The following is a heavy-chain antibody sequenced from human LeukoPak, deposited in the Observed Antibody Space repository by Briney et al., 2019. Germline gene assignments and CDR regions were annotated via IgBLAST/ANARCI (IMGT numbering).Heavy chain of an antibody. D-gene: IGHD5-12*01. V-gene: IGHV3-30*04. Sequence: GGSLRLSCAASGFTFSSYAMHWVRQAPGKGLEWVAVISYDGSNKYYADSVKGRFTISRDNSKNTLYLQMNSLRAEDTAVYYCAKDNIGFDYWGQGTLVTVSS. J-gene: IGHJ4*02. CDR3: AKDNIGFDY. CDR2: ISYDGSNK. CDR1: GFTFSSYA.